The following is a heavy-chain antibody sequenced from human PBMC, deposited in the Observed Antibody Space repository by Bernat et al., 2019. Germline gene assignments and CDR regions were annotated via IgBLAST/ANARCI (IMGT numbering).Heavy chain of an antibody. J-gene: IGHJ4*02. CDR1: GFTFSSYA. CDR2: ISYDGSNK. CDR3: ASSPASFDY. V-gene: IGHV3-30-3*01. Sequence: QVQLVESGGGVVQPGRSLRLSCAASGFTFSSYAMHWVRQAPGKGLEWVAVISYDGSNKYYADSVKGRFTISRDNSKNTLYLQMNSLRAEDTAVYYCASSPASFDYWGQGTLVTVSS.